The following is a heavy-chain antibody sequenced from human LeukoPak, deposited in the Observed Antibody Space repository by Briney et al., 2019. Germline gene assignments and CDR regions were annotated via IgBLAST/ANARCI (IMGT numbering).Heavy chain of an antibody. CDR2: IIPIFGTP. D-gene: IGHD3-22*01. CDR3: ARGTTVITVMDAFDI. J-gene: IGHJ3*02. Sequence: ASVKVSCKASGYTFTSYDINWVRQATGQGLEWMGGIIPIFGTPNYAQKFQGRVTITADESTSTAYMELSSLRSEDTAVYYCARGTTVITVMDAFDIWGQGTMVTVSS. V-gene: IGHV1-69*13. CDR1: GYTFTSYD.